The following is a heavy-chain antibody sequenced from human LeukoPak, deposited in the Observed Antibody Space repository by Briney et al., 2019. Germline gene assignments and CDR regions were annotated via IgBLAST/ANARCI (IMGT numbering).Heavy chain of an antibody. CDR3: ARDGSHITIFGVVITDAFDI. J-gene: IGHJ3*02. D-gene: IGHD3-3*01. CDR2: ISAYNGNT. V-gene: IGHV1-18*01. Sequence: ASVKVSCKASGYTFTSYGISWVRQAPGQGHEWMGWISAYNGNTNYAQKLQGRVTMTTDTSTSTAYMELRSLRSDDTAVYYCARDGSHITIFGVVITDAFDIWGQGTMVTVSS. CDR1: GYTFTSYG.